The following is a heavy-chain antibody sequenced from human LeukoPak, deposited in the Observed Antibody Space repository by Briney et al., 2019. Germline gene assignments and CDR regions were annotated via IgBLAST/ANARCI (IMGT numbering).Heavy chain of an antibody. CDR3: ARHFDS. J-gene: IGHJ4*02. CDR1: GVSIITTSYD. V-gene: IGHV4-39*01. Sequence: SETLSLTCTVSGVSIITTSYDWGWIRQPPGKGLEWIGSISYGGSTDYNPSLKSRVTLSLDASKNQFSLRVSSVTAADTAVYYCARHFDSWGQGTLVTVSS. CDR2: ISYGGST.